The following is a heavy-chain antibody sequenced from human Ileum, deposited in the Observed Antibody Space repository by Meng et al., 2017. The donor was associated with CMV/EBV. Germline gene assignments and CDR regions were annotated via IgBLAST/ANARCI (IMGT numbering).Heavy chain of an antibody. CDR1: GFTFSASA. J-gene: IGHJ4*02. Sequence: GESLKISCAGSGFTFSASAIHWVRQASGKGLEYVSFIRSDDSTNYAKSVQGRFTISRDNSKNTVFLLINSLRAEDTALYYCARACRQVNNCYLDYWGQGTLVTVSS. CDR2: IRSDDST. V-gene: IGHV3-53*01. D-gene: IGHD5-24*01. CDR3: ARACRQVNNCYLDY.